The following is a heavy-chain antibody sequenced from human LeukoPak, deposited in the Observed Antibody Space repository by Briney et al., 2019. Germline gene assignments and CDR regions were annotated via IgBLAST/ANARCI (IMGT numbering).Heavy chain of an antibody. V-gene: IGHV3-23*01. Sequence: PGGSLRLSCAASGFTFSSYGMSWVRQAPGKGLEWVSFITTSGATTSYADSVKGRFTISRDNPRNTLYMQMNSLRAEDTAVYYCAREVAAAGRYFDYWGQGTLVTVSS. D-gene: IGHD6-13*01. J-gene: IGHJ4*02. CDR2: ITTSGATT. CDR3: AREVAAAGRYFDY. CDR1: GFTFSSYG.